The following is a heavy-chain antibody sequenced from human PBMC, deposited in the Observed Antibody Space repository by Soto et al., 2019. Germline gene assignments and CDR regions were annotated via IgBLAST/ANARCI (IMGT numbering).Heavy chain of an antibody. D-gene: IGHD3-3*01. CDR3: ARDHRITILGVVPGSYFDY. CDR2: IYYSGST. Sequence: SETLSLTCTGSGGSISSGDYYWSWIRQPPGKGLEWIGYIYYSGSTYYNPSLKSRVTISVDTSKNQFSLKLSSVTAADTAVYYCARDHRITILGVVPGSYFDYWGQGTLVTVSS. CDR1: GGSISSGDYY. J-gene: IGHJ4*02. V-gene: IGHV4-30-4*01.